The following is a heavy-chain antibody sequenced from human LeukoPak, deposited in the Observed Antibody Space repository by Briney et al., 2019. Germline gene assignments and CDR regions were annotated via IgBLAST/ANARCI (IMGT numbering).Heavy chain of an antibody. D-gene: IGHD3-10*01. V-gene: IGHV3-48*01. CDR3: ARGAPGGMDV. Sequence: GGSLRLSCAASGFTFSSYSMNWVRQAPGKGLEWISYISGSGDTIHYGDSVKGRFTISRDNGKNSLYLQMYSLRVEDTAIFYCARGAPGGMDVWGQGTTVIVSS. J-gene: IGHJ6*02. CDR2: ISGSGDTI. CDR1: GFTFSSYS.